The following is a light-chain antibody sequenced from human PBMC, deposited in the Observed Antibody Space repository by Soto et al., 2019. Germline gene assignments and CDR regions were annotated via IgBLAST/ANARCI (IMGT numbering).Light chain of an antibody. CDR1: SSDVGGYDF. CDR3: SSYTRSSTNV. J-gene: IGLJ1*01. CDR2: DVS. V-gene: IGLV2-14*01. Sequence: LTQPASLSGSPGQSITISCTGTSSDVGGYDFVSWYQQHPGKAPKLMIYDVSNRPSGVSNRFSGSKSGNTASLTISGLQAEDEADYCCSSYTRSSTNVFGTGTKVTV.